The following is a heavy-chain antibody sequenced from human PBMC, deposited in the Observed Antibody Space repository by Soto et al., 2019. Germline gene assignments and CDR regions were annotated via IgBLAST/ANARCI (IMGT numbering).Heavy chain of an antibody. CDR3: ARGQVIYSSSWGWGWFDP. CDR2: ISSSGSTI. CDR1: GFNFSDYY. V-gene: IGHV3-11*01. Sequence: QVQLVESGGGLVKPGGSLRLSCAASGFNFSDYYMSWIRQAPGKGLERVSYISSSGSTIYYADSVKGRFTISRDNAKNSLYLQMNSLRAEDTAVYYCARGQVIYSSSWGWGWFDPWGQGTVVTVSS. J-gene: IGHJ5*02. D-gene: IGHD6-13*01.